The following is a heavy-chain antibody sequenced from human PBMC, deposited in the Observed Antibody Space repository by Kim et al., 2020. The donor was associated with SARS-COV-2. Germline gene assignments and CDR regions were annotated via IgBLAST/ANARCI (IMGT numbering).Heavy chain of an antibody. Sequence: SETLSLTCTVSGDFLSSDYWSWNRQPAGKGLEWIGRIYTSGRTNYNLSLQSRVTMPVDMSKNQFSLKLSSLTAADTAVYYCASALGHWGQGTLVTVSS. CDR3: ASALGH. J-gene: IGHJ4*02. CDR2: IYTSGRT. CDR1: GDFLSSDY. D-gene: IGHD3-16*01. V-gene: IGHV4-4*07.